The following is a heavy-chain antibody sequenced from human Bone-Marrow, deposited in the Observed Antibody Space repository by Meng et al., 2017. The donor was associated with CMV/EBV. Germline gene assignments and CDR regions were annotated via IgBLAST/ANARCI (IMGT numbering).Heavy chain of an antibody. D-gene: IGHD2/OR15-2a*01. CDR3: ARNPHAYCNRTVCYPDF. V-gene: IGHV3-9*01. CDR1: GFTFSSND. Sequence: SLKISCAASGFTFSSNDMHWVRQTTGKGLEWVSGISWNSGSIGYVDSAKGRFTVSKENSKRTVSLQLNSLTVEDTAVYYCARNPHAYCNRTVCYPDFWGQGTVVTVSS. J-gene: IGHJ4*02. CDR2: ISWNSGSI.